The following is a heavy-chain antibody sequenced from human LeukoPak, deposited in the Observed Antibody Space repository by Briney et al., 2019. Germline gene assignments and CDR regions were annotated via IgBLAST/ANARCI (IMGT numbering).Heavy chain of an antibody. Sequence: GASVKVSCKASGGTFSSYAISWVRQAPGQGLEWMGGIIPIFGTANYAQKFQGRVTMTTGTSTSTAYMELRNLRSDDTAVYYCARWDSSWYNYWGQGTLVTVSS. CDR3: ARWDSSWYNY. J-gene: IGHJ4*02. CDR1: GGTFSSYA. CDR2: IIPIFGTA. D-gene: IGHD6-13*01. V-gene: IGHV1-69*05.